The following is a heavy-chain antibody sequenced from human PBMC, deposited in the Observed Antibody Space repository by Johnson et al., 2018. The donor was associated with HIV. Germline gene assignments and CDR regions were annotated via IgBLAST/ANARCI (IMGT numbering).Heavy chain of an antibody. V-gene: IGHV3-66*03. CDR3: ARDRASSSTSDAFDI. CDR1: PFTFSSYA. CDR2: IYSGGST. D-gene: IGHD6-6*01. J-gene: IGHJ3*02. Sequence: VQLVESGGGLIQPGGSPRLSCGATPFTFSSYAMSRVRQAPVKGLEWVSVIYSGGSTNYADSVKGRFTISRDNSKNTLNLQMNGLRAEDTAVYHCARDRASSSTSDAFDIWGQGTMVTVSS.